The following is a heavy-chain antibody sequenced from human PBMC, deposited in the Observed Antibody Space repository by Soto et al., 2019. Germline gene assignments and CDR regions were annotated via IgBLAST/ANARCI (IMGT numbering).Heavy chain of an antibody. V-gene: IGHV4-39*01. J-gene: IGHJ5*02. CDR3: ARHEFFGWLRPLNLFDP. CDR1: GGSISSSSYY. Sequence: LSLTCTVSGGSISSSSYYWGWIRQPPGKGLEWIGSIYYSGSTYYNPSLKSRVTISVDTSKNQFSLKLSSVTAADTAVYYCARHEFFGWLRPLNLFDPCGQGTLVPVSS. CDR2: IYYSGST. D-gene: IGHD5-12*01.